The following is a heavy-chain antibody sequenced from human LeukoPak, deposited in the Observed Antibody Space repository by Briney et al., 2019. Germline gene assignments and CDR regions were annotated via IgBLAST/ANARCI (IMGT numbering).Heavy chain of an antibody. D-gene: IGHD6-13*01. Sequence: GGSLRLSCAASGFTFDDYAMHWVRQTPGKGLEWVSLISWDAGSTNYADPVKGRFTISRDNSKKSLYLQMNSLRAEDTALYYCAKDIDPIAAAVYYYGMDVWGQGTTVTVSS. J-gene: IGHJ6*02. CDR1: GFTFDDYA. CDR2: ISWDAGST. V-gene: IGHV3-43D*03. CDR3: AKDIDPIAAAVYYYGMDV.